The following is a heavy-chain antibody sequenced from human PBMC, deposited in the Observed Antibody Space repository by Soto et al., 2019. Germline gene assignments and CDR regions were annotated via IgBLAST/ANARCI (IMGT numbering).Heavy chain of an antibody. V-gene: IGHV4-31*03. CDR3: ARDPDYDYIWGSYRPNWYFDL. D-gene: IGHD3-16*02. J-gene: IGHJ2*01. CDR1: GGSISSGGYY. CDR2: IYYSGST. Sequence: QVQLQESGPGLVKPSQTLSLTCTVSGGSISSGGYYWSWIRQHPGKGLEWIGYIYYSGSTYSNPSLKIRVTISVDTSKNQFSLKLSSVTAADTAVYYCARDPDYDYIWGSYRPNWYFDLWGRGTLVTVSS.